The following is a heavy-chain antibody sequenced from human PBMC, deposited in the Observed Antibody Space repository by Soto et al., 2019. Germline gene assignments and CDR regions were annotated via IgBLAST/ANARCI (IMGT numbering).Heavy chain of an antibody. CDR1: GYSITTKGYY. CDR2: VYWTGST. Sequence: SEVLALTCAGSGYSITTKGYYWGWIRQPPGKGLQWIGNVYWTGSTFSHPSLTSRVFISVDTSKNEFSLRLTSVTAADTAVYYCARSHYTYGLLIDYWGPGTLFPLSS. J-gene: IGHJ4*02. V-gene: IGHV4-39*01. CDR3: ARSHYTYGLLIDY. D-gene: IGHD2-8*01.